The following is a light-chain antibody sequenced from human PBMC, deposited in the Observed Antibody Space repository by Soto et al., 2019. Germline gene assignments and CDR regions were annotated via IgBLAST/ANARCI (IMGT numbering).Light chain of an antibody. V-gene: IGKV1-8*01. CDR3: QQYYSYPPT. J-gene: IGKJ2*01. Sequence: AIRMTQSPSSFSASTGDRVTITCRASQGISSYLAWYQQKPGKAPKLLIYAASTLQSGVPSRFSGSRSATDFTLTISCLQSEDFATYYFQQYYSYPPTFGQGTKLEIK. CDR2: AAS. CDR1: QGISSY.